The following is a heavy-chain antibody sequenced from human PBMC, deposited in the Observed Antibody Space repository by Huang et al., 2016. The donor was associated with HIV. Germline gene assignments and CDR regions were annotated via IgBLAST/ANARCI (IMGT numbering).Heavy chain of an antibody. V-gene: IGHV3-49*03. Sequence: GFIFNDFAINWFRQSPGKGLEWVGFVRSKAFGVASKTAPYVKDRFTVSRDDAKNVAFLQMENRQVDDTAVYYCSPSGDDYFYFYMDVWGNGTTVIVS. CDR2: VRSKAFGVAS. CDR3: SPSGDDYFYFYMDV. D-gene: IGHD2-21*01. CDR1: GFIFNDFA. J-gene: IGHJ6*03.